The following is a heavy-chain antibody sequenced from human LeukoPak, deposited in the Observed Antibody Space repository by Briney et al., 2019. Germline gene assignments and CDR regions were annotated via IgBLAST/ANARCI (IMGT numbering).Heavy chain of an antibody. V-gene: IGHV1-2*02. CDR3: AREGLNCSSTSCQGTRNWFDP. CDR2: INPNSGGT. CDR1: GYTFTGYY. J-gene: IGHJ5*02. Sequence: GASVKVSCKASGYTFTGYYMHWVRQAPGQGLEWMGWINPNSGGTNYAQKFQGRVTMTRDTSISTAYMELSRLRSDDTAVYYCAREGLNCSSTSCQGTRNWFDPWGQGTLVTVSS. D-gene: IGHD2-2*01.